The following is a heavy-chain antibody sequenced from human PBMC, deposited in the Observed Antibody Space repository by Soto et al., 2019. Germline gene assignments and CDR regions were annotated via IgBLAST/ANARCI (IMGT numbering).Heavy chain of an antibody. Sequence: QVQLQESGPGLVKPSQTLSLTCTVSGGSISSGGYYWSWIRQHPGKGLEWIGYIYYSGSTYYNPSLKRRVTISVDTSKNQFSLKLSSVTAADTAVYYCARAGVLLFGELFVPNWFDPWGQGTLVTVSS. D-gene: IGHD3-10*01. CDR2: IYYSGST. CDR1: GGSISSGGYY. J-gene: IGHJ5*02. CDR3: ARAGVLLFGELFVPNWFDP. V-gene: IGHV4-31*03.